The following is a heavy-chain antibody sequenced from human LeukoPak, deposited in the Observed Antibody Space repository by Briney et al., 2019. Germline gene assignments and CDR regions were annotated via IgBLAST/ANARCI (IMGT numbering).Heavy chain of an antibody. V-gene: IGHV3-21*01. D-gene: IGHD1-26*01. CDR3: ARGDSGSYYFDY. CDR2: ISSSSTYI. CDR1: GFTFSSYA. Sequence: GGSLRLSCIASGFTFSSYAMNWVRQAPGKGLEWVSSISSSSTYIYYADSVKGRFTISRDNAKNSLYLQMNSLRAEDTAVYYCARGDSGSYYFDYWGQGTLVTVSS. J-gene: IGHJ4*02.